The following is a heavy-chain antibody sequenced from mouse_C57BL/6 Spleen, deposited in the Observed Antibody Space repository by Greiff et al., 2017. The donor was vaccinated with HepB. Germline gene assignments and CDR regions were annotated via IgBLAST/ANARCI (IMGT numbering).Heavy chain of an antibody. Sequence: EVQRVESGGDLVKPGGSLKLSCAASGFTFSSYGMSWVRQTPDKRLEWVATISSGGSYTYYPDSVKGRFTISRDNAKNTLYLQMSSLKSEDTAMYYCARHVGDYDVGFAYWGQGTLVTVSA. J-gene: IGHJ3*01. CDR3: ARHVGDYDVGFAY. CDR1: GFTFSSYG. D-gene: IGHD2-4*01. CDR2: ISSGGSYT. V-gene: IGHV5-6*01.